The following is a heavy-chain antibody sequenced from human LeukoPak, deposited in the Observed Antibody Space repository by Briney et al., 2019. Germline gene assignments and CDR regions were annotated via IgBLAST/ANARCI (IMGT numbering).Heavy chain of an antibody. J-gene: IGHJ6*02. Sequence: ASVNVSCTASGYTFTSYGISWVRQAPGQGLEWMGWISAYNGNTNYAQKLQGRVSMTTDTSTSTAYMELSSLRSEDTAVYYCARDRQGWGPDYYYYGMDVWGQGTTVTVSS. V-gene: IGHV1-18*01. CDR3: ARDRQGWGPDYYYYGMDV. CDR1: GYTFTSYG. CDR2: ISAYNGNT. D-gene: IGHD3-16*01.